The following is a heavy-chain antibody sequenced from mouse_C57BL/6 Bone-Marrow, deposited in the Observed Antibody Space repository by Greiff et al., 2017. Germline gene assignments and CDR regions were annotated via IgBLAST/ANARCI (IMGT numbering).Heavy chain of an antibody. J-gene: IGHJ2*01. CDR2: ISDGGSYT. CDR3: ARVVYYYGSSFDD. Sequence: EVKLMESGGGLVKPGGSLKLSCAASGFTFSSYAMSWVRQTPEKRLEWVATISDGGSYTYYPDNVKGRFTISRDNAKNNLYLQMSHLKSEDTAMYYCARVVYYYGSSFDDWGQGTTLTVSS. CDR1: GFTFSSYA. D-gene: IGHD1-1*01. V-gene: IGHV5-4*03.